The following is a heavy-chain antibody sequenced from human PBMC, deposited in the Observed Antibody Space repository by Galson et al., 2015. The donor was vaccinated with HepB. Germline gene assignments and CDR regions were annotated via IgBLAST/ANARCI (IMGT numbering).Heavy chain of an antibody. CDR2: IRSKAYGGTT. J-gene: IGHJ3*02. CDR3: TRLGYCSGGSCYSSVVDAFDI. Sequence: SLRLSCAASGFTFGDYAMSWFRQAPGKGLEWVGFIRSKAYGGTTEYAASVKGRFTISRDDSKSIAYLQMNSLKTEDTAVYYCTRLGYCSGGSCYSSVVDAFDIWGQGTMVTVSS. D-gene: IGHD2-15*01. V-gene: IGHV3-49*03. CDR1: GFTFGDYA.